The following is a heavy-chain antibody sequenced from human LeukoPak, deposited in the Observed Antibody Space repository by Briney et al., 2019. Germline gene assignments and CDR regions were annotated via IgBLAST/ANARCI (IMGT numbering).Heavy chain of an antibody. V-gene: IGHV3-48*03. Sequence: GGSLRLSCAASGFTFSNYEMNWVRWAPGRGLEWVSYISGSDNTIYDADSVKGRFTIARDSSKNTLYLQMNSLRAEDTAVYYCARGWEWWDYWGQGTLVTVSS. CDR3: ARGWEWWDY. D-gene: IGHD2-15*01. CDR2: ISGSDNTI. J-gene: IGHJ4*02. CDR1: GFTFSNYE.